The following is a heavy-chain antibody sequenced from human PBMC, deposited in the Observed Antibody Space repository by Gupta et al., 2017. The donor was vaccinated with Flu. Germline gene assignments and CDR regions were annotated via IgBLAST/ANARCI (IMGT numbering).Heavy chain of an antibody. CDR2: IKQDGSER. V-gene: IGHV3-7*01. CDR3: ARDRGGSDYLDF. D-gene: IGHD1-26*01. Sequence: EVQLVESGGGSVQRGGSLRRSCAASGFTFGDFWMSWVRQDPGKGLEWVANIKQDGSERYYVDSVRGRFSISRDNADSSLYLQMNSLSAADTAVYYCARDRGGSDYLDFWGQGALVTVSS. J-gene: IGHJ4*02. CDR1: GFTFGDFW.